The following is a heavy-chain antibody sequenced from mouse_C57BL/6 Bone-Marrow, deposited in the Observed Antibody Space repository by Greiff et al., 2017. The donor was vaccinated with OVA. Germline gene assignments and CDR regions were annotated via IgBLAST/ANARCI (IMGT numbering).Heavy chain of an antibody. V-gene: IGHV5-4*01. CDR1: GFTFSSYA. CDR2: ISDGGSYT. J-gene: IGHJ2*01. D-gene: IGHD2-1*01. Sequence: DVMLVESGGGLVKPGGSLKLSCAASGFTFSSYAMSWVRQTPEKRLEWVATISDGGSYTDYPDNVKGRFTISRDNAKNNLYLQMSHLKSEDTAMYYCARDKGYYAPDYWGQGTTLTVSS. CDR3: ARDKGYYAPDY.